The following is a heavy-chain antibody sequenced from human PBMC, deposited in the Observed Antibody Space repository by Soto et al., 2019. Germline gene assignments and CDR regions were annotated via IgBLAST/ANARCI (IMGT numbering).Heavy chain of an antibody. Sequence: GGSLRLSCAASGFTFSSYAMHWVRQAPGKGLEYVSAISSNGGSTYYADSVKGRFTISRDNSKNTLYLQMGSLRSEDTAVYYCARVKGGMNAAKGSHWFDHWGQGTLVTVSS. CDR3: ARVKGGMNAAKGSHWFDH. V-gene: IGHV3-64*02. CDR2: ISSNGGST. CDR1: GFTFSSYA. D-gene: IGHD2-15*01. J-gene: IGHJ5*02.